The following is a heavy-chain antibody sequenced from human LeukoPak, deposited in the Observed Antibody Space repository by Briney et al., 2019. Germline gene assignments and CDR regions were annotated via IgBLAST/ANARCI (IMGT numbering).Heavy chain of an antibody. V-gene: IGHV3-7*04. D-gene: IGHD6-13*01. CDR1: GFIFSGYW. CDR3: ARSWYTLDY. J-gene: IGHJ4*02. CDR2: INEDGRGK. Sequence: PGGSLTLSCAASGFIFSGYWMSWVRQAPGKGLEWVAHINEDGRGKYYVDSLKGRFSISRDNAKNSLYLQMDSLRAEDTAVYYCARSWYTLDYWGQGILVTVTS.